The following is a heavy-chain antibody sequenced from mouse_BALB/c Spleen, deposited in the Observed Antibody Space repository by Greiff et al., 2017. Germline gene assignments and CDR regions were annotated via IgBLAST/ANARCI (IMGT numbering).Heavy chain of an antibody. J-gene: IGHJ4*01. V-gene: IGHV1S56*01. Sequence: QVQLQQSGPELVKPVASVRISCKASGYTFTSYYIHWVKQRPGQGLEWIGWIYPGNVNTKYNEKFKGKATLTADKSSSTAYMQLSSLTSEDSAVYFCARCGYDLYAMDYWGQGTSVTVSS. D-gene: IGHD2-2*01. CDR3: ARCGYDLYAMDY. CDR1: GYTFTSYY. CDR2: IYPGNVNT.